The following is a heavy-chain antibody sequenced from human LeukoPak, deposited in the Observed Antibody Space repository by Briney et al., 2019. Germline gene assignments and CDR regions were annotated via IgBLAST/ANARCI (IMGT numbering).Heavy chain of an antibody. D-gene: IGHD6-13*01. CDR3: ARGPDIAAVGHRYVPPDY. CDR2: INHSGST. CDR1: GGSFSGYY. V-gene: IGHV4-34*01. J-gene: IGHJ4*02. Sequence: SETLSLTCAVYGGSFSGYYWSWIRQPPGKGLEWIGEINHSGSTNYNPSLKSRVTISVDTSKNQFSLKLSSVTAADTAVYYCARGPDIAAVGHRYVPPDYWGQGTLVTVSS.